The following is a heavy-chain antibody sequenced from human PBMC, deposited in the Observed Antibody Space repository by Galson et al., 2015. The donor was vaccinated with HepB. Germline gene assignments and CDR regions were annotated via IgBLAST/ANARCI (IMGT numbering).Heavy chain of an antibody. Sequence: SLRLSCAGSGFTFSGSTIHWVRQTSGKGLEWVSAITPSGDNTYSADSVKGRFTISRDNSKNTLFLQKTGLTDDDTAIYYCARVHPEYTSGWYRQALYYFDSWGQGTLVAVSS. CDR3: ARVHPEYTSGWYRQALYYFDS. CDR2: ITPSGDNT. J-gene: IGHJ4*02. V-gene: IGHV3-23*01. CDR1: GFTFSGST. D-gene: IGHD6-19*01.